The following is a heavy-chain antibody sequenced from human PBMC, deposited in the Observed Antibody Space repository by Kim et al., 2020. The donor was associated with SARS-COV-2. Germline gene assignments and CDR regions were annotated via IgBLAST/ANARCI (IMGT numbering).Heavy chain of an antibody. CDR2: IIPIFGTA. CDR1: GGTFSSYA. Sequence: SVKVSCKASGGTFSSYAISWVRQAPGQGLEWMGGIIPIFGTANYAQKFQGRVTITADESTSTAYMELSSLRSEDTAVYYCARDQALYDFWSGYYDLNYGMDVWGQGTTVTVSS. J-gene: IGHJ6*02. CDR3: ARDQALYDFWSGYYDLNYGMDV. D-gene: IGHD3-3*01. V-gene: IGHV1-69*13.